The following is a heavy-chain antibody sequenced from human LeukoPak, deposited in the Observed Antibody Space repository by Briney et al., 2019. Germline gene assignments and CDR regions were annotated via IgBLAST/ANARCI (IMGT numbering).Heavy chain of an antibody. CDR3: AKGPRGYSLVPTYFDY. V-gene: IGHV3-9*01. Sequence: GRSLRLSCAASGSTFDDYAMHWVRQAPGKGLEWVPGISWNSGSIGYADSVKGRFTISRDNAKNSLYLQMNSLRAEDTALYYCAKGPRGYSLVPTYFDYWGQGTLVTVSS. D-gene: IGHD5-18*01. CDR1: GSTFDDYA. CDR2: ISWNSGSI. J-gene: IGHJ4*02.